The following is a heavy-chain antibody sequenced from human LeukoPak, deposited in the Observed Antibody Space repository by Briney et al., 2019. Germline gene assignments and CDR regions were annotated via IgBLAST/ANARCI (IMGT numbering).Heavy chain of an antibody. J-gene: IGHJ4*02. Sequence: GASVKVSCKASGYTFTDYYFHWVRQAPGQGLEWMGWINPDSGGTGYADKFKGRVTLTRDRTISTVYMEMTSLRSDDTAIYYCVRDRNDFWSGFLYWGQGTLVTVS. V-gene: IGHV1-2*02. D-gene: IGHD3-3*01. CDR2: INPDSGGT. CDR3: VRDRNDFWSGFLY. CDR1: GYTFTDYY.